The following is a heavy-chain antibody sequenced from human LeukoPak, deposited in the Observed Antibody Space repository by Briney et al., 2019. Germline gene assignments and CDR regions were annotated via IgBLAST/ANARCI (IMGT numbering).Heavy chain of an antibody. CDR1: GFTFSDYY. Sequence: GGSLRLSCAASGFTFSDYYMSWVRQAPGKGLEWVSYISSSRSYTNYADSVKGRFTISRDNDKNSLYLLMNSLTAEDTAVYYCAREVGSSRAFDIWGQGTMVTVSS. CDR2: ISSSRSYT. D-gene: IGHD2-15*01. J-gene: IGHJ3*02. V-gene: IGHV3-11*05. CDR3: AREVGSSRAFDI.